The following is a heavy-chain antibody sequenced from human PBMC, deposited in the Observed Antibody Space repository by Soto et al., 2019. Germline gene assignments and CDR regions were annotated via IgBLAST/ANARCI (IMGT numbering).Heavy chain of an antibody. CDR2: ISYDGSNK. V-gene: IGHV3-30-3*01. CDR3: AREGYDFWSGLNYGMDV. Sequence: PGGALRLSCAASGFTFSSYARHWVRQAPGKGLEWVAVISYDGSNKYYADSVKGRFTISRDNSKNTLYLQMNSLRAGDTAVYYCAREGYDFWSGLNYGMDVWGQGTTVTVYS. J-gene: IGHJ6*02. CDR1: GFTFSSYA. D-gene: IGHD3-3*01.